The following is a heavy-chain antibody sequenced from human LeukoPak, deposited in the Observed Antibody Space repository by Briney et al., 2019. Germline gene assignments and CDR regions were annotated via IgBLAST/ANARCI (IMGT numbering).Heavy chain of an antibody. V-gene: IGHV3-48*03. J-gene: IGHJ4*02. CDR2: ISRTGENI. Sequence: GGSLRLSCEASGFTFSSYDMNWVRQGPRRGQEWVSHISRTGENIYYADSGKGRFAISRDNAKNSLFLHMYSLRAEDTGVYYCARDLSGRYFDYWGRGTPVTVSS. D-gene: IGHD1-26*01. CDR3: ARDLSGRYFDY. CDR1: GFTFSSYD.